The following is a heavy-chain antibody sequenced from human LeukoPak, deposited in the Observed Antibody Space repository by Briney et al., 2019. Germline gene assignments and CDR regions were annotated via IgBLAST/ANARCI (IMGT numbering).Heavy chain of an antibody. CDR3: ARTRSSGYVTFDY. CDR2: ITNSGNSK. CDR1: EFTFSSYS. V-gene: IGHV3-48*01. J-gene: IGHJ4*02. D-gene: IGHD3-22*01. Sequence: PGRSLRLSCAASEFTFSSYSMNWVRQAPGKGLEWVSYITNSGNSKSYADSVKGRFTISRDNTKNSLYLQMNGLRAEDTAVYYCARTRSSGYVTFDYWGQGILVTVSS.